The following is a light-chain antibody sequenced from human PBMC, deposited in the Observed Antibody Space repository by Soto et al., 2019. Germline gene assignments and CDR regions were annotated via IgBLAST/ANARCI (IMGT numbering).Light chain of an antibody. Sequence: EIVLTQSPATLYLSPGERATLSCRASQSVRSYLAWYQQKPGKAPRLLIYDASNRATGIPARFSGSGSGTDFTLTISSFEPEDFAVYYCQHRSNWPPPLTLCGGTKVEFK. J-gene: IGKJ4*01. CDR1: QSVRSY. V-gene: IGKV3-11*01. CDR3: QHRSNWPPPLT. CDR2: DAS.